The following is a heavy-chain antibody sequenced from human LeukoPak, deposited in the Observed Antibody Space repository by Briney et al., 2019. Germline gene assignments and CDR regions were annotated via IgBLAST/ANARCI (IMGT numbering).Heavy chain of an antibody. Sequence: GASVKVSCKASGGTFSSYAISWVRQAPGQGLEWMGWINPNSGGTNYAQKFQGRVTMTRDTSISTAYMELSRLRSDDTAVYYCARDREGGITGGAFDIWGQGTMVTVSS. D-gene: IGHD3-16*01. CDR2: INPNSGGT. CDR1: GGTFSSYA. V-gene: IGHV1-2*02. J-gene: IGHJ3*02. CDR3: ARDREGGITGGAFDI.